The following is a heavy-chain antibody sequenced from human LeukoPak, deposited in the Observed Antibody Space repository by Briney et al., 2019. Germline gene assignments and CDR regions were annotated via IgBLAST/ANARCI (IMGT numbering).Heavy chain of an antibody. V-gene: IGHV3-7*01. CDR3: ASDNSSPKGGWFDP. D-gene: IGHD2/OR15-2a*01. Sequence: GGSLRLSCAASGFIFRTYWMHWVRQAPGKGLECVANINQDGSEKYYVDSVKGRFTISRDNAKNSLFLQMNSLRAEDTAVYYCASDNSSPKGGWFDPWGQGTLVTVSS. CDR1: GFIFRTYW. J-gene: IGHJ5*02. CDR2: INQDGSEK.